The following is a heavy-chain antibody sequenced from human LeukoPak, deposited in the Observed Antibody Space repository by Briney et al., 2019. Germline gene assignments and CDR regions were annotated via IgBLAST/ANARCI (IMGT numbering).Heavy chain of an antibody. V-gene: IGHV3-21*01. D-gene: IGHD3-22*01. CDR2: ISSGSSYI. CDR1: GFTFSNYS. Sequence: GGSLRLSCAASGFTFSNYSMIWVRQAPGKGLEWVSSISSGSSYIFFADSVKGRFTISRDNAKNSLYLHMNSLRAEDTAVYYCARDGITMIVPRTFDIWGQGTMVTVSS. J-gene: IGHJ3*02. CDR3: ARDGITMIVPRTFDI.